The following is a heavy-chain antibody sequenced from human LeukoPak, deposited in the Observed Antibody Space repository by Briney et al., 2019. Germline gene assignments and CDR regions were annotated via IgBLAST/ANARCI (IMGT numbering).Heavy chain of an antibody. Sequence: GGSLRLSCAASGFTFSGYSMNWVRQAPGKGPEWVSSISSSGRYIYYADSVKGRFTISRDNAKNSLYLQMNSLRAEDTAVYYCARGITMVRGVIIDHFDYWGQGTLVTVSS. D-gene: IGHD3-10*01. J-gene: IGHJ4*02. CDR3: ARGITMVRGVIIDHFDY. CDR2: ISSSGRYI. CDR1: GFTFSGYS. V-gene: IGHV3-21*01.